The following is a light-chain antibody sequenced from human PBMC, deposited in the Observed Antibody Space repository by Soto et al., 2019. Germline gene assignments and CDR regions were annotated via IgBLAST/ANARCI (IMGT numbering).Light chain of an antibody. CDR3: QQYGTSPFT. CDR2: GAS. J-gene: IGKJ5*01. CDR1: QSVSRSY. Sequence: EIVLTQSPGTLSLSPGERATLSCRASQSVSRSYLAWYQQKPGQAPRLLMYGASSRATGIPDRFSGSGSGTDFTLTISRLEPEDFAVYFCQQYGTSPFTFGQGTRLEIK. V-gene: IGKV3-20*01.